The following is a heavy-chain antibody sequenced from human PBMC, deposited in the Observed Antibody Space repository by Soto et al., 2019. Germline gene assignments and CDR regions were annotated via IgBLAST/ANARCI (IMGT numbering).Heavy chain of an antibody. CDR2: IYYSGST. CDR3: ARGGPYDCVWGSYRLTLPDYGMDV. Sequence: SETLSLTCTVSGGSISSGDYYWSWIRQPPGKGLEWIGYIYYSGSTYYNPSLKSRVTISVDTSKNQFSLKLSSVTAADTAVYYCARGGPYDCVWGSYRLTLPDYGMDVWGQGTTVTVSS. CDR1: GGSISSGDYY. V-gene: IGHV4-30-4*01. D-gene: IGHD3-16*02. J-gene: IGHJ6*02.